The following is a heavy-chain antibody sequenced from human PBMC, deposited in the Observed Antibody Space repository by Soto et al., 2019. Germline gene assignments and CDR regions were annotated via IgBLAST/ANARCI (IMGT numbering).Heavy chain of an antibody. V-gene: IGHV3-30-3*01. Sequence: QVQLVESGGGVVQPGRSLRLSCAASGFTFSSYAMHWVRQAPGKGLEWVAVISYDGSNKYYADSVKGRFTISRDNSKNXXYLQMNSLRAEDTAVYYCARQGLRGSSSHRDPIDYWGQGTLVTVSS. CDR1: GFTFSSYA. CDR2: ISYDGSNK. CDR3: ARQGLRGSSSHRDPIDY. J-gene: IGHJ4*02. D-gene: IGHD6-6*01.